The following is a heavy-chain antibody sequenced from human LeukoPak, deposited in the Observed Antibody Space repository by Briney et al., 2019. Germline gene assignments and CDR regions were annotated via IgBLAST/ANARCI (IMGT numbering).Heavy chain of an antibody. J-gene: IGHJ4*02. CDR3: ARVYRRYFDY. Sequence: GGSLRLSCAASGFTFSSYEMNWVRQAPGKGLEWVSYISSSSSSIYYADAVKGRFTISRDNAKNSLYLQMNSPRAEDTAVYYCARVYRRYFDYWGQGTLVTVSS. D-gene: IGHD1-14*01. CDR1: GFTFSSYE. CDR2: ISSSSSSI. V-gene: IGHV3-48*01.